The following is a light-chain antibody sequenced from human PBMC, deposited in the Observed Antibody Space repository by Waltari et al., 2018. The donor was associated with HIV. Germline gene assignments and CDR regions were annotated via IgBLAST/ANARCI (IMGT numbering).Light chain of an antibody. Sequence: QSALTQPRPVSGSPGPSVTISCTGTNSDVGDYNYVSWYQQHPGQVPKLMIYDVNKRPSGVPDRFSGSKAGNTASLTISGLQAEDEADYYCCSYSGSYTYVVFGGGTKLTVL. CDR1: NSDVGDYNY. V-gene: IGLV2-11*01. CDR3: CSYSGSYTYVV. J-gene: IGLJ2*01. CDR2: DVN.